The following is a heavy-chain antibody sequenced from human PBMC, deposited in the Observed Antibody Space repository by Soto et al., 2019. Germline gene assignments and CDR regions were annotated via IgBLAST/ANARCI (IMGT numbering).Heavy chain of an antibody. Sequence: TLSLTCAISGDSVSSNSAAWNWIRQSPSRGLEWLGRTYYRSKWYNDYAVSVKSRITINPDTSKNQFSLQLSSVAPEDTAVYYCARDFIVVVPGGNYYYGLDVWGQGTTVTVSS. CDR1: GDSVSSNSAA. J-gene: IGHJ6*02. CDR2: TYYRSKWYN. CDR3: ARDFIVVVPGGNYYYGLDV. D-gene: IGHD2-2*01. V-gene: IGHV6-1*01.